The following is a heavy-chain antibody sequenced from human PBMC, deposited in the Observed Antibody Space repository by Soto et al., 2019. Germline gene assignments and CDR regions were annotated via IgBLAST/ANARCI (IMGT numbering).Heavy chain of an antibody. D-gene: IGHD4-17*01. V-gene: IGHV4-61*01. J-gene: IGHJ4*02. CDR2: IYYSGST. Sequence: PSETLSLTCTVSGGSVSSGSYYWSWIRQPPGKGLEWIGYIYYSGSTNYNPSLKSRVTISVDTSKNQFSLKLSSVTAADTAVYYCARWAYGDYGYFDYWGQGTLVTVSS. CDR3: ARWAYGDYGYFDY. CDR1: GGSVSSGSYY.